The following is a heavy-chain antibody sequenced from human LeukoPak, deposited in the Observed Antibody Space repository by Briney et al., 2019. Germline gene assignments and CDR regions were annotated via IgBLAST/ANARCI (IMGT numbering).Heavy chain of an antibody. CDR3: AKAPGGSWSHNWFDP. Sequence: GGSLRLSCAASGFTFSTYAMSWVRQAPGKGLEWVSSISGSGGSTYYAHSVKGRFTISRDNSKNMLYLQMDSLRAEDTAVYYCAKAPGGSWSHNWFDPWGQGSLVTVST. V-gene: IGHV3-23*01. CDR2: ISGSGGST. CDR1: GFTFSTYA. D-gene: IGHD3-10*01. J-gene: IGHJ5*02.